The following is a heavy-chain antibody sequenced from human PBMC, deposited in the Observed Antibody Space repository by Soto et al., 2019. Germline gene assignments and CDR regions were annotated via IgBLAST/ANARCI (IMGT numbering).Heavy chain of an antibody. CDR2: IYYSGST. CDR3: ARHEGGSGYDRYPGHFDY. D-gene: IGHD5-12*01. Sequence: PSETLSLTCTVSDGSISSSSYYWGWIRQPAGKGLEWIGSIYYSGSTYYNPSLKSRVTISVDTSKNQFSLKLSSVTAADTAVYYCARHEGGSGYDRYPGHFDYWGQGTLVTVSS. J-gene: IGHJ4*02. V-gene: IGHV4-39*01. CDR1: DGSISSSSYY.